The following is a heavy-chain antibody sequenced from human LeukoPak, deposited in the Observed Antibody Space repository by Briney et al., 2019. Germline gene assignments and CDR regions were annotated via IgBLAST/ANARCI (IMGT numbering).Heavy chain of an antibody. V-gene: IGHV3-43*02. CDR3: AKVIGYCSSTSCSLFDDAFDV. Sequence: PGGSLRLSCAASGLSFDEYGMHWVRQAPGKGLEWVSLISGDAGSTYYAASVRGRFSISRDNSKNSLFLQMNSLRTEDTAFYFCAKVIGYCSSTSCSLFDDAFDVWGQGTMVTVSS. CDR1: GLSFDEYG. J-gene: IGHJ3*01. CDR2: ISGDAGST. D-gene: IGHD2-2*03.